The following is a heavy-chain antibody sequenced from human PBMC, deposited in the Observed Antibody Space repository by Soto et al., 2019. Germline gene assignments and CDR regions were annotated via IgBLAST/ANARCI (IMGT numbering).Heavy chain of an antibody. D-gene: IGHD3-16*01. CDR1: GDSITSGVHY. J-gene: IGHJ4*02. CDR2: IVYSGPT. Sequence: QVQLQESGPGLVKPSQTLSLTCTVSGDSITSGVHYWSWIRQLPGKGLEWIGYIVYSGPTYYNPSLKGRVTISVDTAMNQFSLKLNSVTAADTAVYYCARDRVMLTFGGASEEWGIDSCGQGTLVTVSS. V-gene: IGHV4-31*03. CDR3: ARDRVMLTFGGASEEWGIDS.